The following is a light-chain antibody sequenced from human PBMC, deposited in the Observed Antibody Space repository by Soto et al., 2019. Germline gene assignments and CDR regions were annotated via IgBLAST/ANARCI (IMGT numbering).Light chain of an antibody. J-gene: IGKJ5*01. CDR3: QQYNNWPFIT. Sequence: VILMTQSPSLLSASTGDRVTISCRISQGISSYLAWYQQKPAKAPELLIYAASTLQSGVPSRFSGSGSATDFTLTISCLQSEDFAVYYCQQYNNWPFITFGQGTRLEIK. V-gene: IGKV1D-8*01. CDR1: QGISSY. CDR2: AAS.